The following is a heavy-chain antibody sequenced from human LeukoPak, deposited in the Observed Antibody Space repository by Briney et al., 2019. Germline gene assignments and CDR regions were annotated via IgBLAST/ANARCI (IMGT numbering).Heavy chain of an antibody. J-gene: IGHJ4*02. Sequence: ASVKVSCKASGYTFTSYYMHWVRQAPGQGLEWMGIINPSGGSTSYAQKFQGRVTMTRDTSTSTAYMELRSLRSDDTAVYYCARWPDQLLPDYWGQGTLVTVSS. V-gene: IGHV1-46*01. D-gene: IGHD2-2*01. CDR3: ARWPDQLLPDY. CDR2: INPSGGST. CDR1: GYTFTSYY.